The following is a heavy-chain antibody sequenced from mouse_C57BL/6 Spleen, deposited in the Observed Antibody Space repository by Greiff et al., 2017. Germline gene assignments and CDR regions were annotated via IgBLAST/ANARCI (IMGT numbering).Heavy chain of an antibody. V-gene: IGHV1-69*01. J-gene: IGHJ2*01. CDR2: IDPSDSYT. CDR3: ARDGSSLYFDY. Sequence: QVQLQQPGAELVMPGASVKLSCKASGYTFTSYWMHWVKQRPGQGLEWIGEIDPSDSYTNYNQKFKGKSTLTVDKSSSTAYMQLSSLTSEDSAVYYCARDGSSLYFDYWGQGTTRTVSS. D-gene: IGHD1-1*01. CDR1: GYTFTSYW.